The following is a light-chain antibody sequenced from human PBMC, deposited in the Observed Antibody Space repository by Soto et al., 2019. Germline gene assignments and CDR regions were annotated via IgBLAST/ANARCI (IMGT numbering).Light chain of an antibody. V-gene: IGLV2-14*01. CDR2: EVS. CDR1: GSDIGDYKY. Sequence: QSALTQPASLSGSPGQSITISCTGTGSDIGDYKYVSWYQQRPGKAPKLMIYEVSNRPSGVSNRFSGSKSGNTASLTISGLQAEDEADYYCSSYRSTNTPYVFGTGTKVTVL. CDR3: SSYRSTNTPYV. J-gene: IGLJ1*01.